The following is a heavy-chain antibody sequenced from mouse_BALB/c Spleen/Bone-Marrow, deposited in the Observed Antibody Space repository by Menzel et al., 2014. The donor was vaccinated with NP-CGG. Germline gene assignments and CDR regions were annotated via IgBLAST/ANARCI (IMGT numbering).Heavy chain of an antibody. CDR3: ARDVGYGNYFVY. J-gene: IGHJ3*01. D-gene: IGHD2-10*02. V-gene: IGHV7-1*02. Sequence: EVQLVESGGGLVQPGDSLRLSCATSGFTFSDFYMEWVRQPPGKRLEWIAASRSKAKHYTTEYSASVKGRFIVSRDTSQSILYLQMNALRAEDTAIYYCARDVGYGNYFVYWGQGTLVTVSA. CDR2: SRSKAKHYTT. CDR1: GFTFSDFY.